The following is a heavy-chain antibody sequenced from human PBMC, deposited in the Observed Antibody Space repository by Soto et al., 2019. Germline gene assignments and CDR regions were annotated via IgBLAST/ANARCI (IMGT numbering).Heavy chain of an antibody. V-gene: IGHV4-59*01. J-gene: IGHJ4*02. CDR3: ARDSAARTGDYDH. CDR2: IYYSGGT. Sequence: QVQLQESGPGLVKPSETLSLTCSVSGGSICSYYWGWIRQPPGKGLEWIGHIYYSGGTSYNPSLKSRITISADTSKNQFSLKLSSVTAADMAVYYCARDSAARTGDYDHWGQGILVTVSS. CDR1: GGSICSYY. D-gene: IGHD6-13*01.